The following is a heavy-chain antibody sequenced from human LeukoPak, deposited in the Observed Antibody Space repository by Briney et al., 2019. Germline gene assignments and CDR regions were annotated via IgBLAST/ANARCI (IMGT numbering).Heavy chain of an antibody. D-gene: IGHD6-6*01. CDR3: AGEGGSSVRPDYYYGMDV. J-gene: IGHJ6*02. CDR1: GFTFSSFG. V-gene: IGHV3-30*03. CDR2: ISYDGSNK. Sequence: PGGSLRLSCAASGFTFSSFGMHWVRQAPGKGLEWVAVISYDGSNKYYADSVKGRFTISRDNSKNTLYLQMNSLRAEGTAVYYCAGEGGSSVRPDYYYGMDVWGQGTTVTVSS.